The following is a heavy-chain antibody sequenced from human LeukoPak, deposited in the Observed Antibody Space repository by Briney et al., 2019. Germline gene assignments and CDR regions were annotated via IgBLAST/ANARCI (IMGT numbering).Heavy chain of an antibody. D-gene: IGHD2-21*02. V-gene: IGHV1-8*03. CDR2: MNPNSGNT. J-gene: IGHJ1*01. CDR3: ARDSADCSGGDCYSAEYFQH. CDR1: GYTFTSYD. Sequence: ASVKVSCKASGYTFTSYDINWVRQATGQGLEWMGWMNPNSGNTGYAQKFQGRVTITRNTSISTAYMELSSLRSDDTALYYCARDSADCSGGDCYSAEYFQHWGQGTLVTVSS.